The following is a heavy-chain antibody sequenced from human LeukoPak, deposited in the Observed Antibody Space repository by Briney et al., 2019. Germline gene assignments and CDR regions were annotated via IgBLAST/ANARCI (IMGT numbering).Heavy chain of an antibody. Sequence: GGSLRLSCVASGFSLSNFHMYWVREVPGKRLEWMSIISLDGSTEFYADSVKGRFTISRDTASNTMHLEKNNLSIEDTAVYYCMRDYMGWFDPWGQGSLVTVSS. CDR2: ISLDGSTE. J-gene: IGHJ5*02. D-gene: IGHD3-10*01. CDR3: MRDYMGWFDP. CDR1: GFSLSNFH. V-gene: IGHV3-30-3*01.